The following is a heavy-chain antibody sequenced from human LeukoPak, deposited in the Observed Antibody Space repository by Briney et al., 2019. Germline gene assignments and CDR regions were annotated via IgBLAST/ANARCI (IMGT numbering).Heavy chain of an antibody. CDR2: ISYDGNKK. J-gene: IGHJ6*02. CDR3: ARGLPNYYGMDV. Sequence: PGTSLKLSCAASGFTFSDYAIHWVRQAPGKGLEWVAVISYDGNKKYYADSAKGRFTISRDNAKNTVYLQMNSLRTEDTAVYYCARGLPNYYGMDVWGQGTTVTVSS. V-gene: IGHV3-30-3*01. CDR1: GFTFSDYA.